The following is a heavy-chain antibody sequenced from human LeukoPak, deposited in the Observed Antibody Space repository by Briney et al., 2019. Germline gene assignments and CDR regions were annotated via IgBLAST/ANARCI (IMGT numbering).Heavy chain of an antibody. CDR2: ISSSSSTI. CDR1: GFTFSSYS. Sequence: GGSLRLSCAASGFTFSSYSMNWVRQAPGKGLEWVSYISSSSSTIYYADSVKGRFTISRDNAKNSLYLQMNSLRAEDTAVYYCARSYRSYGIQLGSATFDYWGQGTLVTVSS. V-gene: IGHV3-48*01. CDR3: ARSYRSYGIQLGSATFDY. D-gene: IGHD5-18*01. J-gene: IGHJ4*02.